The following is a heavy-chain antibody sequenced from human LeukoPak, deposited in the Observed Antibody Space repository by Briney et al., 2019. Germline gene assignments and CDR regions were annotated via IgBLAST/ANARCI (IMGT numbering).Heavy chain of an antibody. CDR3: VRHSPGSRGVDY. D-gene: IGHD2-21*01. V-gene: IGHV4-4*07. CDR2: IYTSGST. J-gene: IGHJ4*02. CDR1: GGSISSYY. Sequence: SETLSLTCTVSGGSISSYYWSWIRQPAGKGLEWIGRIYTSGSTNYNPSLKSRVTMSVDTSKNQFSLKVTSVTAADTAMYYCVRHSPGSRGVDYWGQGTLVTVSP.